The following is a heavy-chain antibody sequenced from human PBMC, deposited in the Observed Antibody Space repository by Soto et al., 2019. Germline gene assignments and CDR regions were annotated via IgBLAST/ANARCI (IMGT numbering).Heavy chain of an antibody. Sequence: ASVKVSCKASGGTFSSYAISWVRQAPGQGLEWMGGIIPIFGTANYAQKFQGRVTITADESTSTAYMELSSLRSEDTAVYYCARSSIAARYYYYYYGMDVWGQGTTVTVSS. CDR2: IIPIFGTA. V-gene: IGHV1-69*13. J-gene: IGHJ6*02. CDR3: ARSSIAARYYYYYYGMDV. CDR1: GGTFSSYA. D-gene: IGHD6-6*01.